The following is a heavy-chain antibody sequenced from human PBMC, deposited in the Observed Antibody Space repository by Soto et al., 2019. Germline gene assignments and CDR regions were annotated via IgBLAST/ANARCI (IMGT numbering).Heavy chain of an antibody. Sequence: XXTLSLTCAVYCGSFNGYYWSWIRQPPGKGLEWIGEIXHSGSXDYNTYIRSRXXISVDTSXXQFYMKLSSVTAAETAVYYCARGAKRDEYYFDSWGQGTLVTVSS. J-gene: IGHJ4*02. CDR1: CGSFNGYY. CDR3: ARGAKRDEYYFDS. CDR2: IXHSGSX. V-gene: IGHV4-34*01.